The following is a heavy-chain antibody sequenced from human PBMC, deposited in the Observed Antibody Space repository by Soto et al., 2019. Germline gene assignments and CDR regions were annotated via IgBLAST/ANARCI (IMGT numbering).Heavy chain of an antibody. D-gene: IGHD3-9*01. CDR1: GYTFTSYA. CDR2: INAGNGNT. CDR3: ARDYYDILTGYYYYYYYYMDV. J-gene: IGHJ6*03. Sequence: ASVKVSCKASGYTFTSYAMHWVRQAPGQRLEWMGWINAGNGNTKYSQKFQGRVTITRDTSASTAYMELSSLRSEDTAVYYCARDYYDILTGYYYYYYYYMDVWGKGTTVTVSS. V-gene: IGHV1-3*01.